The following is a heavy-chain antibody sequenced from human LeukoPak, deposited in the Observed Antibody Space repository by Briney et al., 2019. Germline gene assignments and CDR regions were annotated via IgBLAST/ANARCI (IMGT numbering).Heavy chain of an antibody. J-gene: IGHJ5*02. CDR3: ARDLTMMTTVPRGLGS. CDR2: ISYDGSNK. Sequence: PGRSLRLSCAASGFTFSSYGMHWVRQAPGKGLEWVAVISYDGSNKYYADSVKGRFTISRDNSKNSLYLQMNSLRAEDTAVYYCARDLTMMTTVPRGLGSWGQGTLVTVSS. D-gene: IGHD4-17*01. V-gene: IGHV3-30*03. CDR1: GFTFSSYG.